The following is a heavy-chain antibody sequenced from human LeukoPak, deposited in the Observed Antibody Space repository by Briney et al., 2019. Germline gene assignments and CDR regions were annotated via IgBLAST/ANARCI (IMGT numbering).Heavy chain of an antibody. D-gene: IGHD3-9*01. CDR2: INTNTGNP. J-gene: IGHJ3*02. V-gene: IGHV7-4-1*02. Sequence: ASVKVSCKASGYTFTSYAMNWVRQAPGQGLEWMGWINTNTGNPTYAQGFTGRFVFSLDTSVSTAYLQVSSLKAEDTAVYYCARSWLGLRYFDWIRTQGAFDIWGQGTMVTVSS. CDR3: ARSWLGLRYFDWIRTQGAFDI. CDR1: GYTFTSYA.